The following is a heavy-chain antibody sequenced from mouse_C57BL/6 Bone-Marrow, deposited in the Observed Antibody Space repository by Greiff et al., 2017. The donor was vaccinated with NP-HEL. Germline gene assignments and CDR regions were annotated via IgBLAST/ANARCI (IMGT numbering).Heavy chain of an antibody. D-gene: IGHD2-1*01. CDR2: IYPRSGNT. J-gene: IGHJ4*01. CDR3: ARTMVTTGYYAMDY. Sequence: QVQLQQSGAALARPGASVKLSCKASGYTFTSYGISWVKQRTGQGLEWIGEIYPRSGNTYYNEKFKGKATLTADKSSSTAYMELRSLTSEDSAVYFCARTMVTTGYYAMDYWGQGTSVTVSS. CDR1: GYTFTSYG. V-gene: IGHV1-81*01.